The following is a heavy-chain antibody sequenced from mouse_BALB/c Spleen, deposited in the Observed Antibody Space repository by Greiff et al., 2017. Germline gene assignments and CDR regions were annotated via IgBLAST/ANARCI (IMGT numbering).Heavy chain of an antibody. CDR1: GFTINDYY. J-gene: IGHJ1*01. CDR3: SAGGKGSFDV. CDR2: IDPEDGAT. Sequence: VQLQQSGAELVRSGASVKLSCTASGFTINDYYMHWVKQRPEQGLEWIGWIDPEDGATEYAPKFQGKATMTADTSSNTAYLQLSSLTSEDTAVYCCSAGGKGSFDVWGAGTTVTVSS. V-gene: IGHV14-4*02.